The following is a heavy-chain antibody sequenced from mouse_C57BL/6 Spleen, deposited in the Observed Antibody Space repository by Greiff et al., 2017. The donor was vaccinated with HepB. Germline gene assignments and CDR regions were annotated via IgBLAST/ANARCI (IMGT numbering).Heavy chain of an antibody. Sequence: VHLVESGAELVRPGASVTLSCKASGYTFTDYEMHWVKQTPVHGLEWIGAIDPETGGTAYNQKFKGKAILTADKSSSTAYMELRSLTSEDSAVYYCTRAGSSYDYAMDYWGQGTSVTVSS. CDR3: TRAGSSYDYAMDY. CDR2: IDPETGGT. V-gene: IGHV1-15*01. CDR1: GYTFTDYE. J-gene: IGHJ4*01. D-gene: IGHD1-1*01.